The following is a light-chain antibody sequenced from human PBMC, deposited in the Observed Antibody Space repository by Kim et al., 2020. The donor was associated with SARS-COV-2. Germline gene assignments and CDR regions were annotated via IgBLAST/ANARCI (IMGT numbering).Light chain of an antibody. J-gene: IGLJ2*01. CDR3: NSRDSSGHVV. CDR2: GKN. CDR1: SLRSYY. V-gene: IGLV3-19*01. Sequence: SSELTQDPAVSVALGQTVRITCQGDSLRSYYASWYQQKPGQAPILVIYGKNNRPSGIPDRFSGSSSGNTASLTITGAQAGDEADYYCNSRDSSGHVVFGG.